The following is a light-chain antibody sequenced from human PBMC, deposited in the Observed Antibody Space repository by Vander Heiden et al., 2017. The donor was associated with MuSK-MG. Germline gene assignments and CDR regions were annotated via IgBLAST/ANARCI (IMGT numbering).Light chain of an antibody. V-gene: IGLV2-14*01. CDR3: SSYTSSSTLVV. CDR2: DVS. Sequence: QSALTQPASVSGSPGQSITISCTGTSSDVGGYNYVSWYQQHPGKAPKLMIYDVSIRPSGVSNRFSASKSGNTASVTISGLQAEDAADYYCSSYTSSSTLVVFGGGTKLTVL. CDR1: SSDVGGYNY. J-gene: IGLJ2*01.